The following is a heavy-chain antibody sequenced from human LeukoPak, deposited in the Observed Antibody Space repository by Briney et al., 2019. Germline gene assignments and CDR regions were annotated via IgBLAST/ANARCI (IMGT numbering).Heavy chain of an antibody. CDR1: GGSISSSY. Sequence: SETLSLTCTVSGGSISSSYWSWIRQPPGKGLEWIGEINHSGSTNYNPSLKSRVTISVDTSKNQFSLKLSSVTAADTAVYYCARHTHYDSSGYFVVFDYWGQGTLVTVSS. CDR3: ARHTHYDSSGYFVVFDY. D-gene: IGHD3-22*01. V-gene: IGHV4-34*01. CDR2: INHSGST. J-gene: IGHJ4*02.